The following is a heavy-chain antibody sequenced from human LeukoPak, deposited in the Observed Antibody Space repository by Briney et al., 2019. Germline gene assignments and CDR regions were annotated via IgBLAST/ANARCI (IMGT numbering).Heavy chain of an antibody. V-gene: IGHV3-23*01. CDR1: GFIFSSYA. J-gene: IGHJ4*02. Sequence: GGSLRLSCAASGFIFSSYAISWVRHAPGKWLEWVSTVSGGGGTTYYAHCVRGRFPISRDNSKNTLYLQMNTLRPEDTAVYYCAKEEAFSSSWTDYWGQGTLVTVSS. D-gene: IGHD6-13*01. CDR2: VSGGGGTT. CDR3: AKEEAFSSSWTDY.